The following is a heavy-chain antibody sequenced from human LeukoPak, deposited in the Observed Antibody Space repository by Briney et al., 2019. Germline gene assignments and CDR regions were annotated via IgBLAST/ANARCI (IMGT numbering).Heavy chain of an antibody. D-gene: IGHD3-22*01. Sequence: PSETLSLTCTVSGGSISSYYWSWIRQPPGKGLEWIGYIYYSGSTNYNPSLKSRVTISVDTSKNQFSLKLSSVTAADTAVYYCARDADYYDSSGHPGVWGQGILVTVSS. CDR1: GGSISSYY. CDR3: ARDADYYDSSGHPGV. V-gene: IGHV4-59*01. J-gene: IGHJ4*02. CDR2: IYYSGST.